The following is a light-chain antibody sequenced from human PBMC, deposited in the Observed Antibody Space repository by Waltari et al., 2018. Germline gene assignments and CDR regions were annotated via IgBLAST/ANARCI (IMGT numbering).Light chain of an antibody. V-gene: IGLV1-47*01. J-gene: IGLJ2*01. CDR3: AAWDDSLSTWV. CDR2: RNN. CDR1: SSNIGSNF. Sequence: QSVLTQPPSASGTPGQRVAISCSGSSSNIGSNFVYWYPQLPGTAPELLIYRNNRGPSRVPVRTSRSKSGTSASLAVGGLRSEDEADFYCAAWDDSLSTWVFGGGTKLTVL.